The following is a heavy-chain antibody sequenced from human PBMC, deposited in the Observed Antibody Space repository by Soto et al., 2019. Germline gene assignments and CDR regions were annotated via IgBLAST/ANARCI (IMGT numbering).Heavy chain of an antibody. CDR3: ARDDYVWGSYRRQFGYYGMDV. D-gene: IGHD3-16*02. CDR2: IWYDGSNK. V-gene: IGHV3-33*01. J-gene: IGHJ6*02. Sequence: HPRGSMRLSCAASGFTFSSYGMHWVRQAPGKGPEWVAVIWYDGSNKYYADSVKGRFTIPRDNSKNTLYLQMNSLRAEDTAVYFCARDDYVWGSYRRQFGYYGMDVWGQGTTVTVSS. CDR1: GFTFSSYG.